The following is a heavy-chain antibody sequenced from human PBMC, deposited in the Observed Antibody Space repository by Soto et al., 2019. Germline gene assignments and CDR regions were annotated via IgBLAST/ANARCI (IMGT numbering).Heavy chain of an antibody. CDR3: AREGVAPYYYYGMDV. Sequence: SSVKVSCKASGYTFTRSGISWVRQAPGQGLEWMGWISTYNGDTNYAQTFQGRVTMTTDTSTSTVHMEVRSLRSDDTAVYYCAREGVAPYYYYGMDVWGQGTPVTVSS. CDR1: GYTFTRSG. V-gene: IGHV1-18*01. D-gene: IGHD5-12*01. CDR2: ISTYNGDT. J-gene: IGHJ6*02.